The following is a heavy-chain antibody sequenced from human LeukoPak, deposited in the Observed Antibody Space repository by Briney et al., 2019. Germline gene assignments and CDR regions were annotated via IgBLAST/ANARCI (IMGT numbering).Heavy chain of an antibody. CDR3: ARDRDYDSSFDY. J-gene: IGHJ4*02. CDR1: GYTFTGYY. V-gene: IGHV1-2*02. CDR2: INPNSGGT. Sequence: APVKVSCKASGYTFTGYYMHWVRQAPGQGLEWMGWINPNSGGTNYAQKFQGRVTTTRDTSISTAYMERSRLRSDDTAVYYCARDRDYDSSFDYWGQGTLVTVSS. D-gene: IGHD3-22*01.